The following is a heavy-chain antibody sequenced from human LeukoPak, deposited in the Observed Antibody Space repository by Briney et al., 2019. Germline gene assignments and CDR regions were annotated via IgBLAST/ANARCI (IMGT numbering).Heavy chain of an antibody. CDR1: GFTFEKAD. D-gene: IGHD3-10*02. Sequence: GGSLRLSCAVSGFTFEKADMSWIRQSPEKGLEWVSYISSSGSTIYYADSVKGRFTISRDNAKNSLYLQMNSLRAEDTAVYYCAELGITMIGGVWGKGTTVTISS. V-gene: IGHV3-48*03. CDR3: AELGITMIGGV. J-gene: IGHJ6*04. CDR2: ISSSGSTI.